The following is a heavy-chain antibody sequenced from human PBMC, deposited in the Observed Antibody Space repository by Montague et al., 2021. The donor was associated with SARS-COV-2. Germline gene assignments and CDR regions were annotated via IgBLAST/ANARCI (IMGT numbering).Heavy chain of an antibody. CDR3: PLHMIVVVSEIQFDP. Sequence: SGRLSCVASGFSFSSSWMHWVCQAPEKGLEWVADIKCDGSEKYYVDSVKGRLTISRDNAKNSLYLQVNSLRAEDMTVYYCPLHMIVVVSEIQFDPWGQGTLVTVSS. V-gene: IGHV3-52*01. J-gene: IGHJ5*02. D-gene: IGHD3-22*01. CDR2: IKCDGSEK. CDR1: GFSFSSSW.